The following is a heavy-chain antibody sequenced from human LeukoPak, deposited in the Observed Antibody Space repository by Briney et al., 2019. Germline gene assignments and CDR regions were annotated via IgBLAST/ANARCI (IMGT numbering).Heavy chain of an antibody. J-gene: IGHJ6*03. V-gene: IGHV4-59*01. CDR2: IFHSGTT. CDR1: GGSISPYY. CDR3: ARGGYYYLDV. Sequence: SETLSLTCTMSGGSISPYYWSWIRRPPGKGLEWIAYIFHSGTTKYNPALKSRVAISLDTPKSQISLRLHSVTAADTAVYYCARGGYYYLDVWGRGTTVTVSS.